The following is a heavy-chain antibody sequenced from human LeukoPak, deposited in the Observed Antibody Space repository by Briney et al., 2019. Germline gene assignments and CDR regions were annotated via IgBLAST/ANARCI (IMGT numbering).Heavy chain of an antibody. CDR1: GYTFTSYG. CDR2: ISAYNDNT. J-gene: IGHJ6*02. Sequence: ASVKVSCKASGYTFTSYGISWVRQAPGQGLEWMGWISAYNDNTNYAQKLQGRVTMTTDTSTSTAYMELRSLRSDDTAVYYCARDSYCSGGSCYSNDYYYGMDVWGQGTTVTVSS. D-gene: IGHD2-15*01. CDR3: ARDSYCSGGSCYSNDYYYGMDV. V-gene: IGHV1-18*01.